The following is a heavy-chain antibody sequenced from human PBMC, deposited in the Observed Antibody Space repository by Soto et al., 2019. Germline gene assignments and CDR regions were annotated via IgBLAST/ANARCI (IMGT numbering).Heavy chain of an antibody. V-gene: IGHV3-48*02. CDR1: GFTFDSYS. D-gene: IGHD3-22*01. Sequence: EVQLVESGGGLIRPGGSLRLSCAASGFTFDSYSRNWVRQAPGKGLEWVAYISNTSRTRYYADSVKGRITISRDNAKNSLYLQLNSLREEDTALYYCARDSSAAARRGGMDVWGQGITVTVSS. CDR3: ARDSSAAARRGGMDV. CDR2: ISNTSRTR. J-gene: IGHJ6*02.